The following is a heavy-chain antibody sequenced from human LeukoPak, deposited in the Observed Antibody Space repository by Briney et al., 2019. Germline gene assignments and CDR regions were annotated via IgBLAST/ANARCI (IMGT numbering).Heavy chain of an antibody. D-gene: IGHD2-15*01. CDR1: GGSISSYY. CDR2: IYYSGST. Sequence: SETLSLTCTVSGGSISSYYWSWIRQPPGKGLEWIGYIYYSGSTNYNPSLKSRVTISVDTSKNQFSLKLSSVTAADTAVYYCARRVRYCSGGSCSAYNWFDPWGQGTLVTVSS. J-gene: IGHJ5*02. V-gene: IGHV4-59*08. CDR3: ARRVRYCSGGSCSAYNWFDP.